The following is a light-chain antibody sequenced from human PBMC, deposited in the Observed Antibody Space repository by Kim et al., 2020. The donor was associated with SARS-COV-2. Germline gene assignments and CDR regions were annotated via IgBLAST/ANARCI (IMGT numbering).Light chain of an antibody. CDR2: YDS. J-gene: IGLJ2*01. CDR1: NIGSKN. CDR3: QVWDITSYHVV. V-gene: IGLV3-21*04. Sequence: SYELTQPPSVSVAPGKTARITCGGNNIGSKNVHWYQRKPGQAPVLVIYYDSDRPSGIPERFSGSNSGNIATLTIIRVEAGDEADYYCQVWDITSYHVVFGGGTQLTVL.